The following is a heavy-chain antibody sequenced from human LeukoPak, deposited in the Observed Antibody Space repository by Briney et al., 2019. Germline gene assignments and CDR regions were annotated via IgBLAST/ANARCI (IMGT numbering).Heavy chain of an antibody. J-gene: IGHJ6*02. D-gene: IGHD6-13*01. Sequence: GGSLRGSCAASGFTFSSYAMSWVRQAPGKGLEWVSAISGSGGSTYYADSVKGRFTISRDNSKNTLYLQMNSLRAEDTAVYYSSSSSPYYGMDVWGQGTTVTVSS. CDR1: GFTFSSYA. CDR2: ISGSGGST. V-gene: IGHV3-23*01. CDR3: SSSSPYYGMDV.